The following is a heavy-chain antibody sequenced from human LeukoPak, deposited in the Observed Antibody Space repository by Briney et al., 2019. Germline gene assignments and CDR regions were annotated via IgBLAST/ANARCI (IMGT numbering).Heavy chain of an antibody. CDR1: GYSISSGYY. CDR3: ARDRGITMIVVVITAAGYFDY. D-gene: IGHD3-22*01. J-gene: IGHJ4*02. Sequence: SETLSLTCTVSGYSISSGYYWGWLRQPPGKGLEWIGSIYHSGSTYYNPSLKSRVTISVDTSKNQFSLKLSSVTAADTAVYYCARDRGITMIVVVITAAGYFDYWGQGTLVTVSS. CDR2: IYHSGST. V-gene: IGHV4-38-2*02.